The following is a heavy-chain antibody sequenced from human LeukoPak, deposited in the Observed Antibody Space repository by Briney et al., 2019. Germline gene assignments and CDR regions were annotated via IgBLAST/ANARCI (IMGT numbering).Heavy chain of an antibody. CDR2: FNPNSGGT. CDR1: EYTFTAYY. CDR3: AREETSIVTRPWY. D-gene: IGHD6-6*01. J-gene: IGHJ4*02. V-gene: IGHV1-2*02. Sequence: ASVMVSCKASEYTFTAYYMHWVRQAPGQGLKWMGWFNPNSGGTEFAQKFQGRVTMTGDTSISTVYMELSSLRSDDTAVYYCAREETSIVTRPWYWGQGTLVTVSS.